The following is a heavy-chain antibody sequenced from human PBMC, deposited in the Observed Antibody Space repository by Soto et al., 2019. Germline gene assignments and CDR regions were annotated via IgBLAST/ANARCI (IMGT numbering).Heavy chain of an antibody. CDR3: ARDRPDTARMFDF. J-gene: IGHJ4*02. CDR1: GFTFSSYG. V-gene: IGHV3-33*01. D-gene: IGHD5-18*01. CDR2: IWYDGSNK. Sequence: GGSLRLSCAASGFTFSSYGMHWVRQAPGKGLEWVAVIWYDGSNKYYADSVKGRFTISRDNSKNTLYLQMNSLRAEDTAVYYCARDRPDTARMFDFWGQGTLVTVSS.